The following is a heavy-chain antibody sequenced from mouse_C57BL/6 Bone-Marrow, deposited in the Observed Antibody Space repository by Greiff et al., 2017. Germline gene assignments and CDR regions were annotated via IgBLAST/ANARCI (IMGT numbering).Heavy chain of an antibody. Sequence: VQLQQSGPVLVKPGASVKMSCKASGYTFTDYYMHWVKQSPGKSLEWIGVINPYNGGTSYNQKFKGKATLTVDKSSSTAYMELNSLTSEDSAVYYCASNYLYAMDYWGQGTSVTVSS. V-gene: IGHV1-19*01. CDR1: GYTFTDYY. CDR3: ASNYLYAMDY. CDR2: INPYNGGT. D-gene: IGHD2-1*01. J-gene: IGHJ4*01.